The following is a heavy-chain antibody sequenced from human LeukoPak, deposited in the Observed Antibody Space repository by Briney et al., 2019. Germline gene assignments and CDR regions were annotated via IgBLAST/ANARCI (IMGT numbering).Heavy chain of an antibody. CDR3: VRYSYGNDYFDY. CDR2: IIPIFGTA. D-gene: IGHD5-18*01. V-gene: IGHV1-69*06. J-gene: IGHJ4*02. Sequence: ASAKVSCKASGGTLSSYAISWVRQAPGQGLEWMGGIIPIFGTANYAQKFQGRVTITADKSTSTAYMELSSLRSEDTAVYYCVRYSYGNDYFDYWGQGTLVTVSS. CDR1: GGTLSSYA.